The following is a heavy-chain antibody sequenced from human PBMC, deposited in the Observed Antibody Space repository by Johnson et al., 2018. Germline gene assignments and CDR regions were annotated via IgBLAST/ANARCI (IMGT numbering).Heavy chain of an antibody. Sequence: QVQLVESGGGVVQPGRSLRLSCAASGFTFRTYGMHWVRPTPDNGLEWVATISYDGSNKNYADSVKGRFTISRDNSKNTLYLQINSLRAEDTAVYYCAKDLLRGTRVYKYMDAWGKGATVTVSS. V-gene: IGHV3-30*18. CDR1: GFTFRTYG. CDR2: ISYDGSNK. CDR3: AKDLLRGTRVYKYMDA. D-gene: IGHD1-1*01. J-gene: IGHJ6*03.